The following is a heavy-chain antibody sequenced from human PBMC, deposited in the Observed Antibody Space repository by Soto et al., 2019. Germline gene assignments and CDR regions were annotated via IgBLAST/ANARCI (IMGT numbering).Heavy chain of an antibody. V-gene: IGHV2-5*02. CDR1: GFSLTTSGVG. Sequence: QITLNESGPTQVKPRQTLTLTCTFSGFSLTTSGVGVGWIRQSPGKAPEWLALIYWDDDKRYSPSLKSRLTITKYTAKSQVVLIMAVLDPAAAATYFCSHRVLLPVFVFVTSGAIDFDFWGQGTTVAVSS. D-gene: IGHD3-10*01. CDR2: IYWDDDK. CDR3: SHRVLLPVFVFVTSGAIDFDF. J-gene: IGHJ4*02.